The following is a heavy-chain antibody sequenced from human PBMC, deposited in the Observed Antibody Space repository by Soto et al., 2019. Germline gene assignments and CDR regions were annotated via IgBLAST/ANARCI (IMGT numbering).Heavy chain of an antibody. CDR3: ARERRDSSPGEWFDP. CDR1: GYTFTIYG. CDR2: ISAYNGNT. V-gene: IGHV1-18*01. D-gene: IGHD6-13*01. Sequence: QVELVQSGAEVKKPVASVKVSCKASGYTFTIYGISCLRQSPGQGLEWMGWISAYNGNTNYAQKLQGRVTMTTDTSTSTAYMELRSLRSDDTAVYYCARERRDSSPGEWFDPWGQGTLVTVSS. J-gene: IGHJ5*02.